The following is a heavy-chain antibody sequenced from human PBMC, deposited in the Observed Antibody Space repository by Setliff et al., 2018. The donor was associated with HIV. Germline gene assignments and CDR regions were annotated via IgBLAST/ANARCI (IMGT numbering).Heavy chain of an antibody. CDR1: GYVFTNYW. Sequence: PGESLKISCKSSGYVFTNYWIGWVRQMPGKGLEWMGIISPDDSDTRYSPSFQGQVTISVDESTSTAYLQWSSLKASDSAIYYCARHFGISYRSPFDPWGQGTLVTVSS. V-gene: IGHV5-51*01. D-gene: IGHD3-3*01. CDR2: ISPDDSDT. CDR3: ARHFGISYRSPFDP. J-gene: IGHJ5*02.